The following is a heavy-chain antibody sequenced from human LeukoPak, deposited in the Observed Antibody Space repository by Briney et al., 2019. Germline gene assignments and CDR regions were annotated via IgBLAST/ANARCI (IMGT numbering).Heavy chain of an antibody. Sequence: ETLSLTCTVSGYSISSGFYWGWIRPPPGKGLEWVGRIKSKTDGGTTDYAAPVKGRFTISRDDSKNTLYLQMNSLKTEDTAVYYCTTDPRAITYYDILTGYLPHFDYWGQGTLVTVSS. CDR2: IKSKTDGGTT. J-gene: IGHJ4*02. D-gene: IGHD3-9*01. CDR3: TTDPRAITYYDILTGYLPHFDY. CDR1: GYSISSGFY. V-gene: IGHV3-15*01.